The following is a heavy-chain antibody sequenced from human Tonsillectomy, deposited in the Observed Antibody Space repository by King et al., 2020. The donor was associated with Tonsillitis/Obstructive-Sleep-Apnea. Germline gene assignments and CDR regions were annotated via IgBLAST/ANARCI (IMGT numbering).Heavy chain of an antibody. J-gene: IGHJ4*02. D-gene: IGHD1-26*01. CDR3: SGRIVGAPPLIDY. CDR2: IKSKTDGGTT. CDR1: GFTFSNAW. V-gene: IGHV3-15*01. Sequence: VQLVESGGGLVKPGGSLRLSCAASGFTFSNAWMSWVRQAPGKGLEWVGRIKSKTDGGTTDYAAPVKGRFTISRDDSKNTLYLQMNSLKTEDTAVYYCSGRIVGAPPLIDYWGQGTLVTVSS.